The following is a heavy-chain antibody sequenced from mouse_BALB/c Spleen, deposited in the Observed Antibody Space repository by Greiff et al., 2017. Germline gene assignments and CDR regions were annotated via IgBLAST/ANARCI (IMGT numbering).Heavy chain of an antibody. CDR3: AAADDNYVWFAY. J-gene: IGHJ3*01. Sequence: EVQLVESGPGLVKPSQSLSLTCTVTGYSITSDYAWNWIRQPPGNKLECKGYISYSGSTSYNPSLKSRISITRDTSKNQFFLQLNSVTTEDTATYYCAAADDNYVWFAYWGQGTLVTVSA. D-gene: IGHD2-1*01. CDR1: GYSITSDYA. V-gene: IGHV3-2*02. CDR2: ISYSGST.